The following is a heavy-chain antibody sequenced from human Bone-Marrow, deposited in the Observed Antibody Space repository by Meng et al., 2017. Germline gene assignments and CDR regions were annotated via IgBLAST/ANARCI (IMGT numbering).Heavy chain of an antibody. D-gene: IGHD6-19*01. CDR1: GFSLSTSGVG. J-gene: IGHJ4*02. CDR3: AHTRIAVAGTGVYY. Sequence: QITLKDSGPTLVKPTQTLTLTFTFSGFSLSTSGVGVGWIRQPPGKALEWRALIYWDDDKRYSPSLKSRLTITKDTSKNQVVLTMTNMDPVDTATYYCAHTRIAVAGTGVYYWGQGTLVTVSS. V-gene: IGHV2-5*02. CDR2: IYWDDDK.